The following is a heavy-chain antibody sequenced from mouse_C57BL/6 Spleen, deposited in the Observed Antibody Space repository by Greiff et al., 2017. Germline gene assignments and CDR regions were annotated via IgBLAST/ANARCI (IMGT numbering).Heavy chain of an antibody. CDR2: IDPADGDT. J-gene: IGHJ3*01. D-gene: IGHD2-2*01. CDR3: TTAMVTTQARFAY. CDR1: GFNIKDYY. Sequence: VQLQQSGAELVRPGASVKLSCTASGFNIKDYYMHWVKQRPEQGLEWIGRIDPADGDTEYAPKLQGKATMTADTSSNTSSLQLSSLTSEYTAVYYFTTAMVTTQARFAYWGQGTLVTVAA. V-gene: IGHV14-1*01.